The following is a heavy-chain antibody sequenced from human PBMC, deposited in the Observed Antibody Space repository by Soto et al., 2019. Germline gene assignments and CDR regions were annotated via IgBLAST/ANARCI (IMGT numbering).Heavy chain of an antibody. Sequence: GGSLRLSCAASGFTFSSYWMSWVRQAPGKGLEWVANIKQDGSEKYYVDSVKGRFTISRDNAKNSLYLQMNSLRAEDTAVYYCARDQHYLPYSSSWTYYYYGMDVWRQGTTVTVSS. D-gene: IGHD6-13*01. J-gene: IGHJ6*02. CDR3: ARDQHYLPYSSSWTYYYYGMDV. CDR1: GFTFSSYW. CDR2: IKQDGSEK. V-gene: IGHV3-7*01.